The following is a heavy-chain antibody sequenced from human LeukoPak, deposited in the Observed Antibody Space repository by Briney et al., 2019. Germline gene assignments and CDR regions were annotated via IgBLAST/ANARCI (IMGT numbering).Heavy chain of an antibody. J-gene: IGHJ4*02. CDR3: AKAMGYNYDPTPDFDF. Sequence: GGSLRLSCAASGFTFSSYGMHWVRQAPGKGLEWVAFISYDGSNKYSTDSVKGRFTISRDDSRNTLYLQMNSVRADDTAVYYCAKAMGYNYDPTPDFDFWGQGTLVTVSS. CDR2: ISYDGSNK. CDR1: GFTFSSYG. D-gene: IGHD5-18*01. V-gene: IGHV3-30*18.